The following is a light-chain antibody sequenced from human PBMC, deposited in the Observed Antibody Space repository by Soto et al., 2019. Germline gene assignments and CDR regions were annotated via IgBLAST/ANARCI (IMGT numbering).Light chain of an antibody. V-gene: IGKV3-11*01. CDR2: DAS. Sequence: EIVLTQSPATLSLSPGERATLSCRASLSVGNILAWYQQKPGQPPSLLMYDASERATGIPARFSGSGSGTGFTLTISSLEPDDFAVYYCQQRSDWPLTFGEGPRWRSN. J-gene: IGKJ4*01. CDR1: LSVGNI. CDR3: QQRSDWPLT.